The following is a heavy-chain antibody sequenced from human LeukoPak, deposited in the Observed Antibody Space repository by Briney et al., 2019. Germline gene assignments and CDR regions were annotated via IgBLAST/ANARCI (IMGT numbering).Heavy chain of an antibody. D-gene: IGHD6-19*01. CDR1: GGSISSYY. CDR2: IYYGGST. V-gene: IGHV4-59*01. CDR3: ARVNVVAGTDY. Sequence: SETLSLTCTVSGGSISSYYWSWIRQPPGKGLEWIGYIYYGGSTNYNPSLKSRVTISVDTSKNQFSLKLSSVTAADTAVYYCARVNVVAGTDYWGQGTLVTVSS. J-gene: IGHJ4*02.